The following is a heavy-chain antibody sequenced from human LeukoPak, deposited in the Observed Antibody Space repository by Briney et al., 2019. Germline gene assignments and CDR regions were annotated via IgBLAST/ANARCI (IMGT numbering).Heavy chain of an antibody. V-gene: IGHV3-23*01. CDR3: AKDRDYGDYQQDYYYYYGMDV. CDR1: GFTFSSYA. Sequence: GGSLRLSCAASGFTFSSYAMSWVRQAPGKWLEWVSAISGSGGSTYYADSVKGRFTISRDNSKNTLYLQMNSLRAEDTAVYYCAKDRDYGDYQQDYYYYYGMDVWGQGTTVTVSS. D-gene: IGHD4-17*01. J-gene: IGHJ6*02. CDR2: ISGSGGST.